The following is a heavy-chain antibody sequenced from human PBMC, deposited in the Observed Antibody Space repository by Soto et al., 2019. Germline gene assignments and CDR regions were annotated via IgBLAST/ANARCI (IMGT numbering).Heavy chain of an antibody. CDR3: ARELYYDSSGAAFDI. Sequence: VASVKVSCKASGGTFSSYAISWVRQAPGQGLEWMGGIIPIFGTANYAQKFQGRVTITADKSTSTAYMELSSLRSEDTAVYYCARELYYDSSGAAFDIWGQGTMVTVSS. V-gene: IGHV1-69*06. CDR1: GGTFSSYA. D-gene: IGHD3-22*01. J-gene: IGHJ3*02. CDR2: IIPIFGTA.